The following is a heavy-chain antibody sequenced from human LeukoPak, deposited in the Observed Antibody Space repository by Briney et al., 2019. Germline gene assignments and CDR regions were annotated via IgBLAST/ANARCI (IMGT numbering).Heavy chain of an antibody. D-gene: IGHD2-2*01. Sequence: GGSLRLFCAASGFTFSSYGMHWVRQAPGKGLEWVAVISYDGSNKYYADSVKGRFTISRDNSKNTLYLQMNSLRAEDTAVYYCAKSHYRYCSSTSCFYPAFDYWGQGTLVTVSS. J-gene: IGHJ4*02. CDR3: AKSHYRYCSSTSCFYPAFDY. CDR1: GFTFSSYG. CDR2: ISYDGSNK. V-gene: IGHV3-30*18.